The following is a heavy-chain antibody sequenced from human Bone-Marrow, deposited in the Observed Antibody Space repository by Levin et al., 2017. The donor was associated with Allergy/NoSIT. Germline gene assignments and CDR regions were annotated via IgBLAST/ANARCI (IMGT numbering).Heavy chain of an antibody. Sequence: PGGSLRLSSAASGFIVSSKYMSWVRQAPGKGLEWVSTIYTGGGTYYADSVKGRFTISRDNSKNTVYLQMDSLRAEDTAVYYCVRGYDDSSGVKNYFDNWGQGTLVTVSS. J-gene: IGHJ4*02. V-gene: IGHV3-66*01. CDR3: VRGYDDSSGVKNYFDN. D-gene: IGHD3-22*01. CDR1: GFIVSSKY. CDR2: IYTGGGT.